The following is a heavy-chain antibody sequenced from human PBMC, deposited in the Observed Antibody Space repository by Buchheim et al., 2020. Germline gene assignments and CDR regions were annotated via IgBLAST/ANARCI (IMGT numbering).Heavy chain of an antibody. V-gene: IGHV3-48*03. CDR1: GFTFSSYE. CDR3: ARTPAYGGNSNYFDY. J-gene: IGHJ4*02. Sequence: EVQLVESGGGLVQPGGSLRLSCAASGFTFSSYEMNWVRQAPGKGLECVSYISSSGSTIYYADSVKGRFTISRDNAKNSLYLQMNSLRAEDTAVYYCARTPAYGGNSNYFDYWGQGTL. D-gene: IGHD4-23*01. CDR2: ISSSGSTI.